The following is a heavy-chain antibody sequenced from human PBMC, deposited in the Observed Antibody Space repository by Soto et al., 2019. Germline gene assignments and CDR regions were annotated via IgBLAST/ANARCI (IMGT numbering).Heavy chain of an antibody. D-gene: IGHD2-15*01. J-gene: IGHJ4*02. CDR1: GFTFSSDW. Sequence: EVQLVESGGGLVQPGGSLRLSCAVSGFTFSSDWMHWVRQAPGKGLVWVSRINSDGSSTSYADSAKGRFTISRDNAKNTLYLQMNSLRAEDTAVYYCASTVVTGYWGQGTLVTVSS. V-gene: IGHV3-74*01. CDR2: INSDGSST. CDR3: ASTVVTGY.